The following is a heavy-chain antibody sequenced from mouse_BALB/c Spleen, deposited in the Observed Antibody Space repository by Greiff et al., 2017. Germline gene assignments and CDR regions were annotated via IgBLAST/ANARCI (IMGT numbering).Heavy chain of an antibody. CDR1: GFTFSSYA. CDR3: ARVDGYYVNFDY. CDR2: ISSGGST. Sequence: EVHLVESGGGLVKPGGSLKLSCAASGFTFSSYAMSWVRQTPEKRLEWVASISSGGSTYYPDSVKGRFTISRDNARNILYLQMSSLRSEDTAMYYCARVDGYYVNFDYWGQGTTLTVSS. D-gene: IGHD2-3*01. J-gene: IGHJ2*01. V-gene: IGHV5-6-5*01.